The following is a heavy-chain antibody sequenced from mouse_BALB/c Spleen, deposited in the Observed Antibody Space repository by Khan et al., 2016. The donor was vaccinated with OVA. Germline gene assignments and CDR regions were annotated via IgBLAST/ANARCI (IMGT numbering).Heavy chain of an antibody. CDR1: GFTFSSYG. D-gene: IGHD2-3*01. CDR3: ARQPGYYGGSAMDY. J-gene: IGHJ4*01. CDR2: ISSGGTST. V-gene: IGHV5-6*01. Sequence: EVELVESGGGLVKPGGSLKLSCAASGFTFSSYGMSWVRQTPDKRLEWVATISSGGTSTYYPDSLKGRFTISSDNAKITLYLQMSSLKSEDTAMYYCARQPGYYGGSAMDYWGQGTSVTVSS.